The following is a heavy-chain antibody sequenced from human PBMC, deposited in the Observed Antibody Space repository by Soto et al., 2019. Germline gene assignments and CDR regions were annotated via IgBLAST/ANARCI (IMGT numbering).Heavy chain of an antibody. CDR1: GFTVRSTY. V-gene: IGHV3-53*01. CDR2: ISDGGRT. Sequence: XGCLRLACAASGFTVRSTYMTWVRRAPGKGLDWVSTISDGGRTYYADSVKGRFTISRDISKNTLYLQMNNLRAEDTAVYRCSRDHASGAYEFRGQGALVTAPQ. D-gene: IGHD5-12*01. CDR3: SRDHASGAYEF. J-gene: IGHJ4*02.